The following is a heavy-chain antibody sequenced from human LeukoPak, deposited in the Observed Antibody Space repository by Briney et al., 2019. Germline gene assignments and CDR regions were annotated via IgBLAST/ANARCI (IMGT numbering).Heavy chain of an antibody. CDR2: IWYDGSNK. CDR1: GFTFSSYG. CDR3: ARDRVVTNTPYFDY. V-gene: IGHV3-33*01. Sequence: PGGSLRLSCAASGFTFSSYGMHWVRQAPGKGLEWVAVIWYDGSNKYYADSVKGRFTISRDNSKNTLYLQMNSLRAEDTAVYYCARDRVVTNTPYFDYWGQGTLVTVSS. J-gene: IGHJ4*02. D-gene: IGHD5-12*01.